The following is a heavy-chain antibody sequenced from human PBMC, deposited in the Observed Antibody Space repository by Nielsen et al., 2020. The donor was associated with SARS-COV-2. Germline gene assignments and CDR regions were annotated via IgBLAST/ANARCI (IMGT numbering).Heavy chain of an antibody. J-gene: IGHJ6*02. CDR1: GFTFSSYA. Sequence: GESLKISCAASGFTFSSYAMHWVRQAPGKGLEYVSAISSNGGSTYYADSVKGRFTISRDNSKNTLYLQMSSLRAEDTAVYYCASLRYYYGMDVWGQGTTVTVSS. V-gene: IGHV3-64D*09. CDR3: ASLRYYYGMDV. CDR2: ISSNGGST.